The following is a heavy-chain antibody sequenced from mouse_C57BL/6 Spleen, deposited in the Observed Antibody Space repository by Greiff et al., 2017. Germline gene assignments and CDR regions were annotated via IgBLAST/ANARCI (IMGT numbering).Heavy chain of an antibody. CDR1: GYTFTSYW. Sequence: QVQLQQPGAELVKPGASVKLSCKASGYTFTSYWMQWVKQRPGQGLEWIGEIDPSDSYTNYNQKFKGKATLTVDTSSSTAYMQLSSLTSEDSAVYYCAREGNYYGSRGWFAYWGQGTLVTVSA. CDR3: AREGNYYGSRGWFAY. V-gene: IGHV1-50*01. CDR2: IDPSDSYT. J-gene: IGHJ3*01. D-gene: IGHD1-1*01.